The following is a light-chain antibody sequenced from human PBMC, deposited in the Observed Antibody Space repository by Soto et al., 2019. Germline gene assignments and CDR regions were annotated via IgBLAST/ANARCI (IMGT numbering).Light chain of an antibody. CDR2: EVN. V-gene: IGLV2-14*01. Sequence: QSALTQPASVSGSPRQSITISCTGASSDVGGYTYVSWYQQHPGKAPKLMIYEVNNRPSGVSNRFSGSKSGNTASLTISGLQAKDEADYYCSSYTSSSTLYVFGTGTKVTVL. J-gene: IGLJ1*01. CDR1: SSDVGGYTY. CDR3: SSYTSSSTLYV.